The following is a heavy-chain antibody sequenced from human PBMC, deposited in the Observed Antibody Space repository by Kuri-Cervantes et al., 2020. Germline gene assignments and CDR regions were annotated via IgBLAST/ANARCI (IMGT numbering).Heavy chain of an antibody. Sequence: GGSLRLSCAASGFTFSSYAMSWVRQAPGKGLEWVSAISGSGGSTYYADSVKGRFTISRDNSKNTLYLQMNSLRAEDTAVYYCARHQQYDFWSGQIHWFDPWAQGTLVTVSS. CDR3: ARHQQYDFWSGQIHWFDP. D-gene: IGHD3-3*01. V-gene: IGHV3-23*01. J-gene: IGHJ5*02. CDR2: ISGSGGST. CDR1: GFTFSSYA.